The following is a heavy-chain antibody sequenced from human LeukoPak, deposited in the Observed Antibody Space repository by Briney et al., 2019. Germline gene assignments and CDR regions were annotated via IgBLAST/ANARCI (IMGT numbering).Heavy chain of an antibody. CDR3: ARRKGGSDSIGY. CDR1: SYSISISSGYY. Sequence: PSETLSLTCAVSSYSISISSGYYWDWIRQPPGKGLEWIGTISHIGTTYYNPSLKSRVTVSVDTSKNQFSLRLTSVTAADTAIYYCARRKGGSDSIGYWGQGTLVTMSS. V-gene: IGHV4-38-2*01. J-gene: IGHJ4*02. CDR2: ISHIGTT. D-gene: IGHD2-21*02.